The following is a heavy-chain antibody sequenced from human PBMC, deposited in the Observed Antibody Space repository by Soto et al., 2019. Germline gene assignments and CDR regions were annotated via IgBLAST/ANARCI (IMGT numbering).Heavy chain of an antibody. J-gene: IGHJ4*02. D-gene: IGHD4-17*01. Sequence: QVQLVQSGAEVKKPGASVKVSCKPSGYTFTRYAITWVRQAPGQGLEWMGWINAYNGNTHYAQKLQGRVTMTTDTSTSTAYMELRSLRSDDTAVYYCARDVAYGLIAYWCQGTLVTVSS. CDR2: INAYNGNT. CDR1: GYTFTRYA. V-gene: IGHV1-18*01. CDR3: ARDVAYGLIAY.